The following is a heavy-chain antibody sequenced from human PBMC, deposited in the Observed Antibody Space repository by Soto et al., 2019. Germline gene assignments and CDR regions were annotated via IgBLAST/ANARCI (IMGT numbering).Heavy chain of an antibody. V-gene: IGHV3-48*02. CDR3: AKYTASTWYAGFGMDV. D-gene: IGHD6-13*01. Sequence: LRLSCVGSGFTFSTYSMNWVRQAPGRGLEWLSFISGGSSTIYYAGSVKGRFTISRDDAKNSLYLQMNSLRDEDTAVYYCAKYTASTWYAGFGMDVWGQGTTVTVSS. CDR1: GFTFSTYS. J-gene: IGHJ6*02. CDR2: ISGGSSTI.